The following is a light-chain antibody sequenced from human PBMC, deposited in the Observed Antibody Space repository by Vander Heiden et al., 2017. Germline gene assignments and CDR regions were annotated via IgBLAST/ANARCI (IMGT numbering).Light chain of an antibody. CDR3: QQYYSTPPAYT. Sequence: DIVMTQSPDSLAVSLGDRATINCKPSQSVLYSSNNKNYLAWYQQKPGQPPKLLIYWASTRESGVPDRFSGSGSGTDFTLTISSLQAEDVAVYYCQQYYSTPPAYTFGQGTKLEIK. CDR1: QSVLYSSNNKNY. CDR2: WAS. J-gene: IGKJ2*01. V-gene: IGKV4-1*01.